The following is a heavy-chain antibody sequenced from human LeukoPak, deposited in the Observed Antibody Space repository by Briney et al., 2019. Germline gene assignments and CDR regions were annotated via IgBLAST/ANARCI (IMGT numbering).Heavy chain of an antibody. CDR2: INPSGGST. Sequence: GASVKVSCKASGYTFTSYYMHWVRQAPAQGLEWMGIINPSGGSTSYAQKFQGRVTMTRDMSTSTVYMELSSLRSEDTAVYYCARALCRQQPRAWFDPWGQGTLVTVSS. J-gene: IGHJ5*02. D-gene: IGHD6-13*01. V-gene: IGHV1-46*01. CDR1: GYTFTSYY. CDR3: ARALCRQQPRAWFDP.